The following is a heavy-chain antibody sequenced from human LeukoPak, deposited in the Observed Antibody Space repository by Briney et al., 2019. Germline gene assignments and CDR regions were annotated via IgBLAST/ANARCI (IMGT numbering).Heavy chain of an antibody. Sequence: GGSLRLSCAASGFTFSSYWMRWLRQAPGKGLEWVANIKQDGSEKYYVDSVKGRFTISRDNAKNSLYLQMNSLRAEDTAVYYCARDSLWFGELNNYWGQGTLVTVSS. D-gene: IGHD3-10*01. CDR1: GFTFSSYW. V-gene: IGHV3-7*01. CDR3: ARDSLWFGELNNY. J-gene: IGHJ4*02. CDR2: IKQDGSEK.